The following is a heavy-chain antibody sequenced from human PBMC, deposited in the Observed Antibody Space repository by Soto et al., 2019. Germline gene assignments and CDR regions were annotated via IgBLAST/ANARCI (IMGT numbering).Heavy chain of an antibody. D-gene: IGHD2-15*01. J-gene: IGHJ6*02. V-gene: IGHV5-51*01. Sequence: PGESLKISCKGSGYSFTSYWIGWVRQMPGKGLEWMGIIYPGDSDTRYSPSFQGQVTISADKSISTAYLQWSSLKASDTAMYYCARLCCSAYDYYGMDVWGQGTTVTVS. CDR1: GYSFTSYW. CDR3: ARLCCSAYDYYGMDV. CDR2: IYPGDSDT.